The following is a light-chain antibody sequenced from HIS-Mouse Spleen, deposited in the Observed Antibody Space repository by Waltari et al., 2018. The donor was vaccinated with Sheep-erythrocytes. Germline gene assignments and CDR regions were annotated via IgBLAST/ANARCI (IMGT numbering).Light chain of an antibody. V-gene: IGLV2-23*01. CDR3: CSYAGSSTPWV. J-gene: IGLJ3*02. CDR1: SSDVGSYNL. Sequence: QSALTQPASVSGSPGQSITISCTGTSSDVGSYNLVSWYQQHPGKAPKLTIYEGSKRPSGVSNLFSGSKSGNTASLTISGLQAEDEADYYCCSYAGSSTPWVFGGGTKLTVL. CDR2: EGS.